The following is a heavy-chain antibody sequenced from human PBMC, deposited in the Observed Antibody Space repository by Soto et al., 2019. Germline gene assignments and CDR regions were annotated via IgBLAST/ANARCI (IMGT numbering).Heavy chain of an antibody. J-gene: IGHJ5*02. V-gene: IGHV4-30-4*01. CDR2: IYHSGST. CDR1: GDSINSVDHY. D-gene: IGHD1-26*01. Sequence: QVQLQESGPGLVRPSQTLSLTCTVSGDSINSVDHYWSWIRQPPGKGLEWMGYIYHSGSTHYNPSLNSQLTISIDTSTNRFSLNLTSVTAADTAVYFCARLRWETENNWFDPWGQGALVTVSS. CDR3: ARLRWETENNWFDP.